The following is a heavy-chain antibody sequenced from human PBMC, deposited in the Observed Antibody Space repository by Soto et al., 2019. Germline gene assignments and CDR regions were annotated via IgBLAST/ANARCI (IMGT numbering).Heavy chain of an antibody. CDR3: ARAILVPAAMDWNWFDP. CDR2: IYHSGST. Sequence: SETLSLTCAVSGGSISSGGYSWSWIRQPPGKGLEWIGYIYHSGSTYYNPSLKSRVTISVDRSKNQFSLKLSSVTAADTAVYYCARAILVPAAMDWNWFDPWGQGTLVTVSS. CDR1: GGSISSGGYS. J-gene: IGHJ5*02. D-gene: IGHD2-2*01. V-gene: IGHV4-30-2*01.